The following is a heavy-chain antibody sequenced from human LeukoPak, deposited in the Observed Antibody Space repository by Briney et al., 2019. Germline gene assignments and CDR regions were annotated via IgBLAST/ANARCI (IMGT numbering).Heavy chain of an antibody. J-gene: IGHJ4*02. CDR2: ICYSEIT. Sequence: PSEPLSLICTVSGGPMSSSRYYWRWIRRPPGEGVGGFGSICYSEITYYNPSLKGRITISVDTSKNQFSLKLSSVTAADTAVYYCASHGTDEGVVDYWGQGTLVTVSS. D-gene: IGHD1-1*01. CDR3: ASHGTDEGVVDY. V-gene: IGHV4-39*01. CDR1: GGPMSSSRYY.